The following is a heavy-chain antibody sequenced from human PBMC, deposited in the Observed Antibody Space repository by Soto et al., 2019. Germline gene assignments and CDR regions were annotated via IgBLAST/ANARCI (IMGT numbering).Heavy chain of an antibody. CDR1: GYTFNIYW. V-gene: IGHV5-51*03. J-gene: IGHJ4*02. CDR2: IYPVDSDT. D-gene: IGHD4-17*01. Sequence: EVQLVQSGAEVKKPGESLKISCKGSGYTFNIYWIAWVRQMPGKGLEWMGVIYPVDSDTRYSPSFQGQVTISVDKSINTAYLQWSSLQASGTAIYYCARQDGDGLFYFDYWDQGTPVIVSS. CDR3: ARQDGDGLFYFDY.